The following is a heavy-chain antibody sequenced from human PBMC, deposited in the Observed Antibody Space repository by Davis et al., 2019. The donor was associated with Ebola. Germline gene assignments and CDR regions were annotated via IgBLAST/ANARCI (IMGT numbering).Heavy chain of an antibody. CDR2: ISSSSSHI. J-gene: IGHJ5*02. D-gene: IGHD4-17*01. CDR3: ARDTYGDYVEGFDP. CDR1: GFTLSSYS. Sequence: PGGSLRLSCAASGFTLSSYSMNWVRQAPGKGLEWVSSISSSSSHIYYADSVKGRFTISRDNAKNSLYLQMNSLRAEDTAVYYCARDTYGDYVEGFDPWGQGTLVTVSS. V-gene: IGHV3-21*01.